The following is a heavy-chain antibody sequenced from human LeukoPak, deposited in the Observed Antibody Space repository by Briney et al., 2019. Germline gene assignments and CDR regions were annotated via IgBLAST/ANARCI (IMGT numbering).Heavy chain of an antibody. D-gene: IGHD6-13*01. Sequence: KPSETLSLTCAVYGGSFSGYYWSWIRQPPGKGLEWIGEINHSGGTNYNPSLKSRVTVSVDTSKNQFSLNLSSVTAADTAVYYCARHAERGSSWYFRWFDPWGQGTLVTVSS. CDR1: GGSFSGYY. J-gene: IGHJ5*02. CDR2: INHSGGT. CDR3: ARHAERGSSWYFRWFDP. V-gene: IGHV4-34*01.